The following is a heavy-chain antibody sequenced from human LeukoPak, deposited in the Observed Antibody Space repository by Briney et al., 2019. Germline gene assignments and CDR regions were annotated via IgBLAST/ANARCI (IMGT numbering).Heavy chain of an antibody. Sequence: SETLSLTCTVSGGSINSGGYYWSWIRQHPGKGLEWIGYIYYSGSTNYNPSLKSRVTISVDTSKNQFSLKLSSVTAADTAVYYCARDYCSSTSCSDAFDIWGQGTMVTVSS. J-gene: IGHJ3*02. CDR3: ARDYCSSTSCSDAFDI. D-gene: IGHD2-2*01. CDR2: IYYSGST. V-gene: IGHV4-31*03. CDR1: GGSINSGGYY.